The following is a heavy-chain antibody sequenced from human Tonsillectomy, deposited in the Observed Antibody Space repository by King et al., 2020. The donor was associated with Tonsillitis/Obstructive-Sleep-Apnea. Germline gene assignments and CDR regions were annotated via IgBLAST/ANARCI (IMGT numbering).Heavy chain of an antibody. Sequence: VQLVESGGGLVQPGGSLRLSCVASGFTFSIYAMTWVRQAPGKGLEWVSLISGSGGSTYYADSVKGRFTISRDNSKNTLYLQMNSLRAEDTTVYYCANDSDRSGYYPSNSYYLDVWGKGTTVTVSS. D-gene: IGHD3-22*01. CDR1: GFTFSIYA. CDR3: ANDSDRSGYYPSNSYYLDV. V-gene: IGHV3-23*04. CDR2: ISGSGGST. J-gene: IGHJ6*03.